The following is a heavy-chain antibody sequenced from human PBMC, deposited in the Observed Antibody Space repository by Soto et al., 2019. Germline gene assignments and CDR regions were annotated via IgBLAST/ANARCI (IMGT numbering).Heavy chain of an antibody. Sequence: PGGSLRLSCAASGLTFSSYSMNGVRQATGKRLEWVSSISSRSSDIYYADSVKGRFTISRDNAKKSLYLQMTSLRAEDTAVYYCAREVVTMVRGVIITGYYGMDVWGQGTTVTVSS. CDR1: GLTFSSYS. J-gene: IGHJ6*02. CDR3: AREVVTMVRGVIITGYYGMDV. CDR2: ISSRSSDI. V-gene: IGHV3-21*01. D-gene: IGHD3-10*01.